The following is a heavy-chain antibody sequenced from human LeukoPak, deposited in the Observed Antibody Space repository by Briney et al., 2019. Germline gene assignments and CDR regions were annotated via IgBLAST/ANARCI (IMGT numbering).Heavy chain of an antibody. V-gene: IGHV3-74*01. CDR3: ARARRGFSTGWYFDL. CDR2: INTDGSST. Sequence: TGGSLRLSCAASGFTFSSYAMHWVRQAPGKGLVWVSRINTDGSSTSYADSVKGRFTISRDNAKNTLYLQMNSLRAEDTAVYYCARARRGFSTGWYFDLWGRGTLVTVSS. CDR1: GFTFSSYA. J-gene: IGHJ2*01. D-gene: IGHD2-2*01.